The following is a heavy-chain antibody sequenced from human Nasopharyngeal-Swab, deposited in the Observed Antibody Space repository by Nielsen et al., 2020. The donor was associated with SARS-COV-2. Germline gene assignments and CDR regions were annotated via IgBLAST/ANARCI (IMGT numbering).Heavy chain of an antibody. CDR3: ARVDRRGNYFDY. J-gene: IGHJ4*02. CDR1: GFTFSSYS. V-gene: IGHV3-21*01. Sequence: GGSLRLSCAASGFTFSSYSMNWVRQAPGKGLEWVSSISSSSSYIYYADSVKGRFTTSRDNAKNSLYLQMNSLRAEDTAVYYCARVDRRGNYFDYWGQGTLVTVSS. D-gene: IGHD3-16*01. CDR2: ISSSSSYI.